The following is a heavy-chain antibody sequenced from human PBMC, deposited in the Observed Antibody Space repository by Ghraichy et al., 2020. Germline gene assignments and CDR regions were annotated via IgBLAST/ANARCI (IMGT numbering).Heavy chain of an antibody. CDR1: GFTFSSYR. J-gene: IGHJ4*02. D-gene: IGHD2-21*02. CDR3: ARDRTPWIVGVTVMPGEFDY. CDR2: INSAGVFI. V-gene: IGHV3-21*01. Sequence: GGSLRLSCAASGFTFSSYRMHWVRQAPGKGLEWVSSINSAGVFISYADSVKGRFTISRDNAKNLLFLQMNTLRAEDTAVYYCARDRTPWIVGVTVMPGEFDYWGQGTLVTVSP.